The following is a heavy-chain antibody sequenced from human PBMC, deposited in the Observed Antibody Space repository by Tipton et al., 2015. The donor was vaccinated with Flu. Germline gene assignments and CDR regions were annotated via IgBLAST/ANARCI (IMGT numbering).Heavy chain of an antibody. CDR2: INSGTT. CDR3: ARIGDFLGVY. J-gene: IGHJ4*02. CDR1: GVSIYSGKYF. Sequence: TLSLTCAVSGVSIYSGKYFWTWIRQPPGKGLEWIGYINSGTTSYNPSLKDRLIISADTSKNQFSLTLNSVTTADTAIYYCARIGDFLGVYWGQGSLVTVSS. V-gene: IGHV4-61*01. D-gene: IGHD3-16*01.